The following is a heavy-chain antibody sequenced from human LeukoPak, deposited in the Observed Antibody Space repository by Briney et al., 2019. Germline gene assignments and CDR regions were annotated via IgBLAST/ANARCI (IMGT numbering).Heavy chain of an antibody. V-gene: IGHV3-9*01. CDR3: ARRYFDL. CDR2: ISWNSGSI. J-gene: IGHJ2*01. CDR1: GFTFYDYT. D-gene: IGHD2-2*01. Sequence: GGSLRLSCAASGFTFYDYTMHWVRQAPGKGLEWVSGISWNSGSIGYADSVKGRFTISRDNAKNSLYLQMNSLRAEDTAVYYCARRYFDLWGRGTLVTVSS.